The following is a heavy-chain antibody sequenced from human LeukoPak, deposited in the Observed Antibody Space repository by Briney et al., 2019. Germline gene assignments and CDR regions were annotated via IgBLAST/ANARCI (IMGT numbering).Heavy chain of an antibody. J-gene: IGHJ6*03. D-gene: IGHD4-23*01. CDR2: ISYSGNT. Sequence: PSETLTLTCAVYGGSLSGYYWSWIRQPPWKALEWIGEISYSGNTTYKPSLKSGVTMSVDSSKNQFSLKLSSLSAADTAMYYCARREPHGDYGGKIRYYYMDVWGKGTTITISS. CDR3: ARREPHGDYGGKIRYYYMDV. V-gene: IGHV4-34*01. CDR1: GGSLSGYY.